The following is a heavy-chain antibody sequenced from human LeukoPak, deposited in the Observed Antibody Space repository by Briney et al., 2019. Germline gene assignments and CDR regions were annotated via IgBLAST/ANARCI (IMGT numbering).Heavy chain of an antibody. J-gene: IGHJ4*02. V-gene: IGHV1-46*01. CDR1: GGTFSSYA. CDR2: INPSGGST. D-gene: IGHD2-21*02. Sequence: GASVKVSCKASGGTFSSYAISWVRQAPGQGLEWMGIINPSGGSTSYAQKFQGRVTMTRDTSTSTVYMELSSLRSEDTAVYYCARDLFPRGVVTAIAYYFDYWGQGTLVTVSS. CDR3: ARDLFPRGVVTAIAYYFDY.